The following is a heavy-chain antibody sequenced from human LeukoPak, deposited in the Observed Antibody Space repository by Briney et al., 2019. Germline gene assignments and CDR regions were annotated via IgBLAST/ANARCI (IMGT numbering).Heavy chain of an antibody. CDR1: RFTFSDYW. CDR2: INTDGSIT. CDR3: ARDRGPRTGFMVREAYDY. D-gene: IGHD3-10*01. J-gene: IGHJ4*02. Sequence: GGSLRLSCAASRFTFSDYWIHWVRQAPGKGLVWFSRINTDGSITNYADSVKGRFSISRDNAKNTLYLQMSSLRAEDTAVYYCARDRGPRTGFMVREAYDYWGQGTLVTVSS. V-gene: IGHV3-74*01.